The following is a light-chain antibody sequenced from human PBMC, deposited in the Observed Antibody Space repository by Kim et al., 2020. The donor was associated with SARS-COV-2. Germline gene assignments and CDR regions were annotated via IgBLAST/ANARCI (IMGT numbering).Light chain of an antibody. V-gene: IGLV3-21*04. J-gene: IGLJ1*01. CDR1: NIGSKS. CDR2: YDS. Sequence: SYELTQPPSVSVAPGKTARITCGGNNIGSKSVHWYQQKPGQAPVLVIYYDSDRPSGIPERFSGSNSGNTATLTISRVEAGDEADYYCQVWDSSSDLPVFGTGTKVTVL. CDR3: QVWDSSSDLPV.